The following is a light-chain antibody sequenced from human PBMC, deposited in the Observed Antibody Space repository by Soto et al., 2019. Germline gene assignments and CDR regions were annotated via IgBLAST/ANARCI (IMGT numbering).Light chain of an antibody. Sequence: DTQTTQSPSTLVGSVGDRVTITCRASQTISSWLLWYQQKPEKAPKLLICKASALNSGVPSRFSGSGSGTEFTLTISSLQPDDFASYYCQHYNSYSEAFRQGTKVDI. J-gene: IGKJ1*01. CDR2: KAS. CDR3: QHYNSYSEA. CDR1: QTISSW. V-gene: IGKV1-5*03.